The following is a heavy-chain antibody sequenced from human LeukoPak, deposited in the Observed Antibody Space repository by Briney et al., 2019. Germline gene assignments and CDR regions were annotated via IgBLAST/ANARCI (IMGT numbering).Heavy chain of an antibody. J-gene: IGHJ5*02. D-gene: IGHD5-24*01. CDR2: MNPNSGNT. Sequence: GASVKVSCKASGYTFTSYDINWVRQATGQGLKWMGWMNPNSGNTDYAQKFQGRVTMTRNTSISTAYMELSSLRSEDTAVYYCARRRRDGYKIGVWFDPWGQGTLVTVSS. CDR1: GYTFTSYD. V-gene: IGHV1-8*01. CDR3: ARRRRDGYKIGVWFDP.